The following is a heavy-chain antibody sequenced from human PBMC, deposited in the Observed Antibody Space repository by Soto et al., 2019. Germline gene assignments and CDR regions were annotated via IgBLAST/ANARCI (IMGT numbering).Heavy chain of an antibody. V-gene: IGHV3-23*01. D-gene: IGHD3-3*01. J-gene: IGHJ6*02. CDR3: AKGPQHYDFWSGYYLVDYYYGMDV. CDR2: ISGSGGST. CDR1: GFTFSSYA. Sequence: GGSLRLSCAASGFTFSSYAMSWVRQAPGKGLEWVSAISGSGGSTYYADSVKGRFTISRDNSKSTLYLQMNSLRAEDTAVYYCAKGPQHYDFWSGYYLVDYYYGMDVWGQGTTVTVSS.